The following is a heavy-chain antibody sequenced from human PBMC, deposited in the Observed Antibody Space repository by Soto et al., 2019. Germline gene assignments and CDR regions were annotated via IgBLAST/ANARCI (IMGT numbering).Heavy chain of an antibody. Sequence: EVQLLESGGGLVQPGGSLRLSCAASGFTFSSYAMSWVRQAPGKGLEWVSAISGSGGSTYYADSVKGRFTISRDNSKNTLYLQMNGVRAEDTAVYYCAQAAGVPLGYCSGGSCYSFWYFDYWGQGPLVTVSS. D-gene: IGHD2-15*01. CDR3: AQAAGVPLGYCSGGSCYSFWYFDY. V-gene: IGHV3-23*01. CDR2: ISGSGGST. J-gene: IGHJ4*02. CDR1: GFTFSSYA.